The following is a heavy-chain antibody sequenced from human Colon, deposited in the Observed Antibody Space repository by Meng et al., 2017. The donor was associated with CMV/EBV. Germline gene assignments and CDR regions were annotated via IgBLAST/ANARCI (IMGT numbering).Heavy chain of an antibody. Sequence: GESLKISCAASGFTFSSYSMNWVRQAPGKGLEWVSSISSSSSYIYYADSVKGRFTISRDNAKNSLYLQMNSLRAEDTAVYYGARDGGLVVVPAAIGAYYYGMDVWGQGTTVTVSS. CDR3: ARDGGLVVVPAAIGAYYYGMDV. CDR2: ISSSSSYI. CDR1: GFTFSSYS. J-gene: IGHJ6*02. V-gene: IGHV3-21*01. D-gene: IGHD2-2*02.